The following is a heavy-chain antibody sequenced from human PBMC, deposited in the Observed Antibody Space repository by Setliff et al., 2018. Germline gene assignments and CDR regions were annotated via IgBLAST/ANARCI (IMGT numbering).Heavy chain of an antibody. J-gene: IGHJ6*02. CDR3: ARYDSSGYHYYYGMDV. Sequence: GESLKISCKGSGYSFTSYWIGWVRQMPGKGLEWMGIIYPGDSDTRYSPSFQGQVTISADKSISTAYLQWSSLKASDTVMYYCARYDSSGYHYYYGMDVWGQGTTGTVS. CDR2: IYPGDSDT. CDR1: GYSFTSYW. V-gene: IGHV5-51*01. D-gene: IGHD3-22*01.